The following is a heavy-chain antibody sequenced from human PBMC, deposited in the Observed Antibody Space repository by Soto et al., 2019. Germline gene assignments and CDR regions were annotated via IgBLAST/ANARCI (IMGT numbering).Heavy chain of an antibody. D-gene: IGHD3-3*01. J-gene: IGHJ1*01. CDR2: IYWDDDE. Sequence: QITLKESGPPLAKPTQTLTLTCTFSGFSLSTSGVGVGWIRQPPGKALEWLAVIYWDDDERYSPSLKSSLTITKDTSKNQVVLTMTNVDPVDTATYYCAHGVGSGNSAYFQHWGQGTLVTVSS. V-gene: IGHV2-5*02. CDR1: GFSLSTSGVG. CDR3: AHGVGSGNSAYFQH.